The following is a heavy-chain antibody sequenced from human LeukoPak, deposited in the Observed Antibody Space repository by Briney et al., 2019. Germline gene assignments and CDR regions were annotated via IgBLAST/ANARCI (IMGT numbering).Heavy chain of an antibody. J-gene: IGHJ4*02. V-gene: IGHV4-31*03. CDR1: GGSVTSGGYY. CDR2: IYYTGST. D-gene: IGHD3-10*01. Sequence: PSETLSLTCTVSGGSVTSGGYYWNWIRQHPVKGLEWIGYIYYTGSTNYNPSLKSRINISADTSKNQFSLKLKSVTAADTAIYYCARSGLYYPGSGSFDYWGQGALVTVSS. CDR3: ARSGLYYPGSGSFDY.